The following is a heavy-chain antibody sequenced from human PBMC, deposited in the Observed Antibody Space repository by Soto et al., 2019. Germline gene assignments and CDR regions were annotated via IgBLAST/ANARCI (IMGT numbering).Heavy chain of an antibody. D-gene: IGHD6-19*01. CDR2: INPSGGST. J-gene: IGHJ6*02. Sequence: ASVNVSCKSSGYTFTSYYIHWVRQAPGQGLEWMGIINPSGGSTSYAQKFQGRVTMTRDTSTSTVYMELSSLRSEDTAVYYCASPIAVAAHLYYYYYGMDVWGQGTTVTVS. CDR1: GYTFTSYY. CDR3: ASPIAVAAHLYYYYYGMDV. V-gene: IGHV1-46*01.